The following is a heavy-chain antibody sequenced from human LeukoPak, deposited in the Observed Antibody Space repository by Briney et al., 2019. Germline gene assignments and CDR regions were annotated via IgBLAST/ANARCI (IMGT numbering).Heavy chain of an antibody. CDR3: AKRGPDNWFDP. CDR2: ISYDGSNK. D-gene: IGHD3-10*01. Sequence: GGSLRLSCAASGFTFSSYGMHWVRQAPGKGLEWVAVISYDGSNKYYADSVKGRFIISRDNSKNTLYLQMNSLRAEDTAVYYCAKRGPDNWFDPWGQGTLVTVSS. CDR1: GFTFSSYG. J-gene: IGHJ5*02. V-gene: IGHV3-30*18.